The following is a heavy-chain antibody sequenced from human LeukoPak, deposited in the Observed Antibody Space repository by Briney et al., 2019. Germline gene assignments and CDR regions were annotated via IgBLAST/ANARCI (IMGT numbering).Heavy chain of an antibody. D-gene: IGHD2-2*01. CDR3: ARHPLYCSSTSCYDY. Sequence: GESLKISCKGSGYSFTSYWIGWVRQMPGKGLEWMGIIYPGDSDTRYSPSFQGQVTIPADKSISTAYLQWSSLKASDTAMYYCARHPLYCSSTSCYDYWGQGTLVTVSS. CDR2: IYPGDSDT. V-gene: IGHV5-51*01. J-gene: IGHJ4*02. CDR1: GYSFTSYW.